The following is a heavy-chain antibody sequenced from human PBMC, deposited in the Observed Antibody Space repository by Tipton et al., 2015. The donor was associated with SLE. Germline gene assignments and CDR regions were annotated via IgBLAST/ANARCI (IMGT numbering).Heavy chain of an antibody. J-gene: IGHJ4*02. Sequence: TLSLTCAVSGGSINSGGYYWSWIRQPPGKGLEWIGEINHSGSTNYNPSLKSRVTISVDTSKNQFSLKLSSVTAADTAVYYCARGLMVRGVKVDYWGQGTLVTVSS. CDR1: GGSINSGGYY. V-gene: IGHV4-34*01. CDR2: INHSGST. CDR3: ARGLMVRGVKVDY. D-gene: IGHD3-10*01.